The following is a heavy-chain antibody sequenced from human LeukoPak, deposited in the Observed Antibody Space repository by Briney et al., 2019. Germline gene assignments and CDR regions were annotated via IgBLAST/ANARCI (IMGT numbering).Heavy chain of an antibody. J-gene: IGHJ4*02. CDR3: ARGATVVTPDY. Sequence: GESLKMSCKGSGYSFTSYWIAWVRQMPGKGLEWMGVIYPGDSDTRYSPSFQGQVTISADKSISTAYLQWSSLKASDTAMYYCARGATVVTPDYWGQGTLVTVSS. V-gene: IGHV5-51*01. D-gene: IGHD4-23*01. CDR1: GYSFTSYW. CDR2: IYPGDSDT.